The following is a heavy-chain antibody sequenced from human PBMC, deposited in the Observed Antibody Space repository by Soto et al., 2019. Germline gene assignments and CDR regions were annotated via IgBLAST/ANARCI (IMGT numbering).Heavy chain of an antibody. CDR2: IYYTGSA. Sequence: KPSETLSLTCTVSGGTISSDEFYWSWLRPHPQKGLEWIGYIYYTGSAYYNPSLKSRVTISVDTSKNQFSQKMSPVTAADTADYYCVIDLHTAPTKNCFDYRGQGTPVT. CDR3: VIDLHTAPTKNCFDY. CDR1: GGTISSDEFY. V-gene: IGHV4-31*03. J-gene: IGHJ5*01. D-gene: IGHD1-1*01.